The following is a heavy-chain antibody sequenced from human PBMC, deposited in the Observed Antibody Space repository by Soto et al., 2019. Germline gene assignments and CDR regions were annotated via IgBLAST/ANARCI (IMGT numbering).Heavy chain of an antibody. CDR1: GFTFDDYA. D-gene: IGHD3-10*01. CDR2: ISWNSGSI. V-gene: IGHV3-9*01. J-gene: IGHJ5*02. CDR3: AKESAYYGSGSYYENWFDP. Sequence: GGSLRLSCAASGFTFDDYAMHWVRQAPGKGLEWVSGISWNSGSIGYADSVKGRFTISRDNAKNSLYLQMNSLRAEDTALYYCAKESAYYGSGSYYENWFDPWGQGTLVTVSS.